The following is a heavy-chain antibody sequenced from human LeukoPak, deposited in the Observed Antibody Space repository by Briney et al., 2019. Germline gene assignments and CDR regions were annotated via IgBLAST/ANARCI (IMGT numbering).Heavy chain of an antibody. Sequence: SEILSLTCTVSGGSISSYYWSWIRQPAGKGLEWIGRIYTSGSTNYNPSLKSRVTMSVDTSKNQFSLKLSSVTAADTAVYYCAREGEDTAMVDYWGQGTLVTVSS. CDR2: IYTSGST. D-gene: IGHD5-18*01. J-gene: IGHJ4*02. CDR1: GGSISSYY. CDR3: AREGEDTAMVDY. V-gene: IGHV4-4*07.